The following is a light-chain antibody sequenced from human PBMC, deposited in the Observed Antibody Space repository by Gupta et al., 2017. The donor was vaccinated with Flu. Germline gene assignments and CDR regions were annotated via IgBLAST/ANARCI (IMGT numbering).Light chain of an antibody. J-gene: IGKJ1*01. CDR1: QSVSSNY. Sequence: GTLSLSPGERATLSCRASQSVSSNYLAWYQRKPGQAPRLLIFDASSRATGIPDRFSGSGSGTDFTLTISRLEPEDFAVYYCQQYSGTPPTFGHGTQVEIK. V-gene: IGKV3-20*01. CDR3: QQYSGTPPT. CDR2: DAS.